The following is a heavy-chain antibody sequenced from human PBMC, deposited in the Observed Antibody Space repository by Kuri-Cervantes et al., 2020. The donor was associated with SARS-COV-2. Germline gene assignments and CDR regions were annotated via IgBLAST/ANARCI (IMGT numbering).Heavy chain of an antibody. D-gene: IGHD3-3*01. CDR1: GGSISSYY. CDR2: INHSGST. CDR3: ARGLDFWSGYPSYYYYGMDV. V-gene: IGHV4-34*01. J-gene: IGHJ6*02. Sequence: ESLKISCTVSGGSISSYYWSWIRQPPGKGLEWIGEINHSGSTNYNPSLKSRVTISVDTSKNQFSLKLSSVTAADTAVYYCARGLDFWSGYPSYYYYGMDVWGQGTTVTVSS.